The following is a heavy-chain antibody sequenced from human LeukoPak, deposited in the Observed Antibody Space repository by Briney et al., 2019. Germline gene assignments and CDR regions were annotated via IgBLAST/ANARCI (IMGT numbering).Heavy chain of an antibody. J-gene: IGHJ4*02. V-gene: IGHV1-2*04. CDR3: GRGPMWELGVGPDY. CDR1: GYTFTGYY. CDR2: INPNSGGT. D-gene: IGHD1-26*01. Sequence: GASVKVSCKASGYTFTGYYMHWVRQAPGQGLEWMGWINPNSGGTNYAQKFQGWVTMTRGPSISTAYMELSRLRSADPAGFYWGRGPMWELGVGPDYWGQGTLVTVSS.